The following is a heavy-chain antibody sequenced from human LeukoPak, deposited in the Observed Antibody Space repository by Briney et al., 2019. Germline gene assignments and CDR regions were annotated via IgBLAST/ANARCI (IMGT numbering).Heavy chain of an antibody. CDR3: ARDVPHNWFDT. CDR2: INSDGGGA. J-gene: IGHJ5*02. V-gene: IGHV3-74*01. CDR1: GITIGNNW. Sequence: HPGGSLRLSCAASGITIGNNWMHWVRQGPGKGLVWISRINSDGGGAIYADSVKGRFTVSRDNAKNTLYLQMNSLRAEDTAVYYCARDVPHNWFDTWGQGTLVTVSS.